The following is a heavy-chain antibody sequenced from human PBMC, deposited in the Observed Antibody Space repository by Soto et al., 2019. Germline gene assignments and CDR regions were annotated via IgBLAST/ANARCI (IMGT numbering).Heavy chain of an antibody. Sequence: GWSLRLSCAASGFTFSSYGMHWVRQAPGKGLEWVAVIWYDGSNKYYADSVKGRFTISRDNSKNTLYLQMNSLRAEDTAVYYCAREIAVAGTEDWGEGTLVTVS. J-gene: IGHJ4*02. CDR2: IWYDGSNK. D-gene: IGHD6-19*01. CDR3: AREIAVAGTED. CDR1: GFTFSSYG. V-gene: IGHV3-33*01.